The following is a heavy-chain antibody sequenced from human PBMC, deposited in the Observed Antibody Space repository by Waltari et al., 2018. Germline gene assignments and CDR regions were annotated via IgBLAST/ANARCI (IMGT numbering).Heavy chain of an antibody. CDR1: GGSISSYY. Sequence: QVQLQESGPGLVKPSETLSLTCPVPGGSISSYYWSWIRQPQGRGLVWSGYLYYSGSNNYNPSLKSRVTISVDTSKNQFSLKLSSVTAADTAVYYCARGGGKGNYYYMDVWGKGTTVTVSS. CDR3: ARGGGKGNYYYMDV. D-gene: IGHD3-16*01. J-gene: IGHJ6*03. V-gene: IGHV4-59*01. CDR2: LYYSGSN.